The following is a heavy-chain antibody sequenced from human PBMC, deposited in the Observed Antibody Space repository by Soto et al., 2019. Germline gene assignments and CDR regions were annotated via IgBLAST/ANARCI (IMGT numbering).Heavy chain of an antibody. CDR2: ISYDGSDK. Sequence: QVQLVESGGGVVQPGRSLRLSCAASGFPFTSYGMHWVREGPAKGLEWVAIISYDGSDKYYADSVKGRFTISRDTSKNTLYLQMNSLRPEDTALYYCVGGQYYFDYRGQGTLVIVSS. V-gene: IGHV3-30*03. CDR1: GFPFTSYG. D-gene: IGHD3-10*01. J-gene: IGHJ4*02. CDR3: VGGQYYFDY.